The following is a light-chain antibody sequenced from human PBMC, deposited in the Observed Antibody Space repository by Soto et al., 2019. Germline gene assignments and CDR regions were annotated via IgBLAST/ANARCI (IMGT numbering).Light chain of an antibody. J-gene: IGKJ1*01. CDR1: QSISSW. Sequence: DIPMTQSPSTVSASVGDRVTITCRASQSISSWLAWYQQKPGKAPKFLIYDASSLESGVPSRFSGSGSGTEFTLTISSLQPDDFATYYCQQYNSYPRTFGRGTKVEIK. V-gene: IGKV1-5*01. CDR3: QQYNSYPRT. CDR2: DAS.